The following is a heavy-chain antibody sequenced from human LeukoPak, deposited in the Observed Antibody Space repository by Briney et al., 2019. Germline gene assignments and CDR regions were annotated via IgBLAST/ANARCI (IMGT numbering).Heavy chain of an antibody. CDR1: GFTFSSYA. Sequence: PGGSLRLSCAASGFTFSSYAMSWVRQAPGKGLEWVSAISGSGGSTYYADSVKGRFTISRDNSKNTLSLQMNSLRAEDTAVYYCAKEMGVVLMVYALDYWGQGNLVTVSS. CDR3: AKEMGVVLMVYALDY. D-gene: IGHD2-8*01. CDR2: ISGSGGST. J-gene: IGHJ4*02. V-gene: IGHV3-23*01.